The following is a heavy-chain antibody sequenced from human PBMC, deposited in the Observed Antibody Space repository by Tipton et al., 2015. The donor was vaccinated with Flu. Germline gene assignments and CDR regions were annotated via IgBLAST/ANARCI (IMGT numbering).Heavy chain of an antibody. Sequence: QLVQSGAEVKEPGESLKISCQGSGFDFTKYWFAWVRQMPGKGLEWMGVIYPYDSDIRYSPSFRGQVTISADQSINTAYVQWSSLKASDTALYFCARLTGVGTNGETDVWGKGTTVTVST. CDR2: IYPYDSDI. D-gene: IGHD1-1*01. CDR3: ARLTGVGTNGETDV. V-gene: IGHV5-51*03. CDR1: GFDFTKYW. J-gene: IGHJ6*04.